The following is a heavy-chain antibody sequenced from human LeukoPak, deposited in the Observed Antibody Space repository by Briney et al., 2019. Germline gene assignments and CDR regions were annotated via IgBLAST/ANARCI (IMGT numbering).Heavy chain of an antibody. V-gene: IGHV1-69*01. Sequence: SVKVSCKASGGTFSSYAISWVRQAPGQGLEWMGGIIPIFGTANYAQKFQGRVTITADESTSTAYMELSSLRSEGTAVYYCASDRGGSYYFDYWGQGTLVTVSS. D-gene: IGHD2-15*01. CDR1: GGTFSSYA. CDR3: ASDRGGSYYFDY. J-gene: IGHJ4*02. CDR2: IIPIFGTA.